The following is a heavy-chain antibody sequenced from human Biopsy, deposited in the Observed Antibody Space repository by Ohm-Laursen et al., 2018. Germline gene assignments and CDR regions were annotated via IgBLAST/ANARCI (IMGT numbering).Heavy chain of an antibody. CDR1: AVSMSSYY. V-gene: IGHV4-59*01. Sequence: TLSLTCSVSAVSMSSYYWTCIRQPPGKGREWLGYIYNSGSTNYNPSLKSRVTISVAVDTSKCQFFLRLSSVTAADTAMYYCARGEAGVYDALDIWGQGTMVIVSS. CDR2: IYNSGST. CDR3: ARGEAGVYDALDI. D-gene: IGHD5/OR15-5a*01. J-gene: IGHJ3*02.